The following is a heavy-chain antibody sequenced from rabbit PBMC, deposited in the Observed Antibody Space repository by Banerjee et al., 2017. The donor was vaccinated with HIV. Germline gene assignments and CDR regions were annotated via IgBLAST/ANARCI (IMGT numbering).Heavy chain of an antibody. Sequence: QEQLEESGGGLVQPEGSLTLTCTASGFSFSSNYYMCWVRQAPGKGLEWIGCIGTGSSGSTWYASWAKGRFTISKTSSTTVTLQMTSLTAADTATYFCARDSAGREDFNLWGPGTLVTVS. CDR2: IGTGSSGST. D-gene: IGHD4-1*01. J-gene: IGHJ4*01. CDR1: GFSFSSNYY. CDR3: ARDSAGREDFNL. V-gene: IGHV1S45*01.